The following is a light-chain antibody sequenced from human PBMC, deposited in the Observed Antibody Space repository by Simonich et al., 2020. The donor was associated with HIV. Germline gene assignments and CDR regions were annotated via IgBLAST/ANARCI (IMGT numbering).Light chain of an antibody. CDR1: SSDVGSYDV. CDR3: SSYTSSSTWV. CDR2: DVS. Sequence: QSALTQPASVSGSPGQSITISCTGTSSDVGSYDVVSWYQQHPGKAPKLMIYDVSYRPSGVSNRFAGSKSGNTASLTISGLQAEDEADYYCSSYTSSSTWVFGGGTKLTVL. V-gene: IGLV2-14*02. J-gene: IGLJ3*02.